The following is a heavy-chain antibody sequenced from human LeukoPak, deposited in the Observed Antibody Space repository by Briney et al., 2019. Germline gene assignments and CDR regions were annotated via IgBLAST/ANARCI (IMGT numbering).Heavy chain of an antibody. D-gene: IGHD3-10*01. CDR3: ATSGGDYYYYSLDV. J-gene: IGHJ6*03. V-gene: IGHV1-69*01. CDR1: GGTFSRYA. CDR2: IIPVLGTT. Sequence: ASVKVSCKASGGTFSRYAISWVRQTPGQGLEWMGGIIPVLGTTNYAQTFQNKVTITADESTSTTYMELSSLTSEDTAVYYCATSGGDYYYYSLDVWGKGTPVTISS.